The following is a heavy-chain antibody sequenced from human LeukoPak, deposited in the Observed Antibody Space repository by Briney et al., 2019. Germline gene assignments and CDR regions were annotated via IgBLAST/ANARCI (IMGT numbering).Heavy chain of an antibody. CDR1: GFTFDDYA. V-gene: IGHV3-43*02. J-gene: IGHJ4*02. CDR2: ISGDGGST. Sequence: GGSLSLSCAASGFTFDDYAMHWVRQAPGKGLEWVSLISGDGGSTYYADSVTGRFTISRDNSKNSLYLQMNSLRTEDTALYYCAKDGYGDYAAYFDYWGQGTLVTVSS. CDR3: AKDGYGDYAAYFDY. D-gene: IGHD4-17*01.